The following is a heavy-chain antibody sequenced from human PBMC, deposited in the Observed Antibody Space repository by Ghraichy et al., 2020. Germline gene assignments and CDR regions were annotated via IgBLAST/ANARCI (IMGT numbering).Heavy chain of an antibody. V-gene: IGHV3-33*01. CDR3: ARKYSYGFSFDY. D-gene: IGHD5-18*01. CDR2: IWYDGSNK. CDR1: GFTFSSYG. J-gene: IGHJ4*02. Sequence: LSLTCAASGFTFSSYGMHWVRQAPGKGLEWVAVIWYDGSNKYYADSVKGRFTISRDNSKNTLYLQMNSLRAEDTAVYYCARKYSYGFSFDYWGQGTLVTVSS.